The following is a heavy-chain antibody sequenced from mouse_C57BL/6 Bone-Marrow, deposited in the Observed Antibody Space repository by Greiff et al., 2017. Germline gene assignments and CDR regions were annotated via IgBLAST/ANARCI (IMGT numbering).Heavy chain of an antibody. CDR2: INPNNGGT. J-gene: IGHJ3*01. V-gene: IGHV1-22*01. CDR3: ARTEYDGYYVWFAY. CDR1: GYTFTDYN. D-gene: IGHD2-3*01. Sequence: VQLQQSGPELVKPGASVKMSCKASGYTFTDYNMHWVKQSHGKSLEWIGYINPNNGGTSYKQKFKGQATLTVNKSSSTAYMEIRSLTSEDSAVYYCARTEYDGYYVWFAYGGQGTLVNVSA.